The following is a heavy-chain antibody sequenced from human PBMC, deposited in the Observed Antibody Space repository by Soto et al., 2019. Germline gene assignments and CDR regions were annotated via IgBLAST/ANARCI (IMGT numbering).Heavy chain of an antibody. V-gene: IGHV4-59*11. J-gene: IGHJ6*03. D-gene: IGHD3-3*01. Sequence: QVQLQESGPGLVKPSEMLSLTCTVSGDSISSHYWSWIRQPPGKGLGWIGYINFSGTTNYNPSLKSRVTISLDASKNQFSLKVNSVTAADTAVYYCARSYYDFWSGHYYYYMDVWGKGTTVTVSS. CDR2: INFSGTT. CDR1: GDSISSHY. CDR3: ARSYYDFWSGHYYYYMDV.